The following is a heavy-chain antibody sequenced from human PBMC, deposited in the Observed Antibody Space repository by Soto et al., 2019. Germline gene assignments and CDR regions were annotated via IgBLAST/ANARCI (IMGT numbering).Heavy chain of an antibody. J-gene: IGHJ4*02. Sequence: ASVKVSCKASGYTFTSYYMHWVRQAPGQGLEWMGIINPSGGSTSYAQKFQGRVTMTRNTSTSTAYMELSSLRSEDTAVYYCARGRLNDILTGYCFDYWGQGTLVTVSS. CDR2: INPSGGST. CDR1: GYTFTSYY. D-gene: IGHD3-9*01. V-gene: IGHV1-46*01. CDR3: ARGRLNDILTGYCFDY.